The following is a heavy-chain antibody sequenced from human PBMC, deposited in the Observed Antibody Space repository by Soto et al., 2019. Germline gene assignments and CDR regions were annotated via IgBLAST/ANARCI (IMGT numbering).Heavy chain of an antibody. J-gene: IGHJ6*02. CDR2: ISSGGGT. Sequence: EVQLLESGGGLVQPGGSLRLSCAASGFTFSSYAMSWVRQAPGKGLECVSTISSGGGTYYADSVKGRCTISRDNSKNSLDLQMSSLRADDTAVYYCAKASATGKSDGMDVCGQGTTVTVSS. D-gene: IGHD7-27*01. CDR1: GFTFSSYA. CDR3: AKASATGKSDGMDV. V-gene: IGHV3-23*01.